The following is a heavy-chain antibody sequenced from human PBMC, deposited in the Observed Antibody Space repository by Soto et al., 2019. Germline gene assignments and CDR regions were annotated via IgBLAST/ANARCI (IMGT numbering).Heavy chain of an antibody. J-gene: IGHJ2*01. Sequence: QVKLVESGGGVVQSGRSLRLSCAASGFTFSRHGMHWVRQAPGKGLEWVALIWYDGTIKYYGDSVKGRFTISRDNSTNTLYLQMNSLKAEDTAVYYCARDTPGGYLYCDLWGRGALVTVSS. V-gene: IGHV3-33*01. D-gene: IGHD3-16*01. CDR1: GFTFSRHG. CDR2: IWYDGTIK. CDR3: ARDTPGGYLYCDL.